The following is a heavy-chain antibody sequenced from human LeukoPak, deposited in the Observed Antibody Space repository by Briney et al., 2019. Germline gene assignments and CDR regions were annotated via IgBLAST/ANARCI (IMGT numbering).Heavy chain of an antibody. D-gene: IGHD4-17*01. Sequence: GGSLRLSCAASGFTFRMYAMRWVRQAPGKGLQWLSAISGSGDSTYYADSVKGRFTISRDNSKNTLYLQMNSLRAEDTAVYYCARGVMYGDYVPRRGYYFDYWGQGTLVTVSS. CDR2: ISGSGDST. V-gene: IGHV3-23*01. CDR1: GFTFRMYA. CDR3: ARGVMYGDYVPRRGYYFDY. J-gene: IGHJ4*02.